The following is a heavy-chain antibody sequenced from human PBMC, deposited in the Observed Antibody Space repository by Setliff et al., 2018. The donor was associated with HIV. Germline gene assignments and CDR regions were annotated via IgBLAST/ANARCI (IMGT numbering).Heavy chain of an antibody. CDR2: IHYSGSI. V-gene: IGHV4-30-4*08. J-gene: IGHJ3*02. CDR1: GGSISSGVYY. D-gene: IGHD3-3*01. Sequence: PSETLSLTCTVSGGSISSGVYYWSWIRHHPGKGLEWIGYIHYSGSIYYNPSLTSRVTISVDTSKNQFSLKLTSVTAADTALYYCARHFSIFGVTIISNDAFDIWGRGTMVTVSS. CDR3: ARHFSIFGVTIISNDAFDI.